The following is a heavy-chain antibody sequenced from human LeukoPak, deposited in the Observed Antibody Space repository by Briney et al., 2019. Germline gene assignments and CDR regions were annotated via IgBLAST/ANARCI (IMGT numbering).Heavy chain of an antibody. CDR1: GFTFDDYA. J-gene: IGHJ3*02. D-gene: IGHD1-1*01. V-gene: IGHV3-9*01. CDR2: ISWNSGSI. CDR3: AKEDDVRLNAFDI. Sequence: GGSLRLSCAASGFTFDDYAIHWVRQAPGKGLEWVSGISWNSGSIGYADSVKGRFTISRDNAKNSLYLQMNSLRAEDTALYYCAKEDDVRLNAFDIWGQGTMVTVSS.